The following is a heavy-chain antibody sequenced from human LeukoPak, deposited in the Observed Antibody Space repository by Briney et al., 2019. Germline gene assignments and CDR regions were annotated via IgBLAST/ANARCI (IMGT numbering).Heavy chain of an antibody. J-gene: IGHJ4*02. CDR3: ARDMSQITGLDY. V-gene: IGHV4-59*01. CDR1: GGSISSYY. Sequence: SETLSLTCTVSGGSISSYYWSWIRQPPGKGLEWIGYIYYSGSTNYNPSLKSRVTISVDTSKNQFSLKLSSVTAADTAVYYCARDMSQITGLDYWGQGTLVTVSS. D-gene: IGHD1-20*01. CDR2: IYYSGST.